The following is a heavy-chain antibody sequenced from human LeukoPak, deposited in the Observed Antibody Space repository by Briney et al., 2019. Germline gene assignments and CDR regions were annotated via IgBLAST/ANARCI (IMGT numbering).Heavy chain of an antibody. CDR3: ARWYYSGWAFDY. J-gene: IGHJ4*02. CDR2: IHDSGST. Sequence: SETLSLICAVSGGTISSYYWNWIRQPPGKGLEWIGYIHDSGSTKHNPSLKSRVAISVDTSKSQFSLKLISVTAADTAVYYCARWYYSGWAFDYWGQGTLVIVSS. V-gene: IGHV4-59*08. D-gene: IGHD6-19*01. CDR1: GGTISSYY.